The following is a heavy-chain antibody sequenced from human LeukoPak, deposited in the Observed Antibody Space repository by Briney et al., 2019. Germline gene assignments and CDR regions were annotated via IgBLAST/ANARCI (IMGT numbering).Heavy chain of an antibody. D-gene: IGHD2-2*01. CDR1: GYTFTSYG. CDR3: ARALEGHCSSTSCYPRFDP. V-gene: IGHV1-18*04. J-gene: IGHJ5*02. Sequence: ASVTVSCKASGYTFTSYGISWVRQAPGQGLEWMGWISAYNGNTNYAQKLQGRVTMTTDTSTSTAYMELRSLGSDDTAVYYCARALEGHCSSTSCYPRFDPWGQGTLVTVSS. CDR2: ISAYNGNT.